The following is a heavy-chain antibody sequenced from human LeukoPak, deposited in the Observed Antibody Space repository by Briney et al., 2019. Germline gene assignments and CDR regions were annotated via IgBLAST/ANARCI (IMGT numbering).Heavy chain of an antibody. Sequence: GGSLRLSCAASGFTFSSYAMTWVRQAPGKGLEWVSVIRVSGGSTYYADSVKGRFTISRDISKSTLYLQMNSLRVEDTAIYYRAKGEWIDVWGPGATVTVSS. V-gene: IGHV3-23*01. CDR3: AKGEWIDV. J-gene: IGHJ6*02. CDR2: IRVSGGST. CDR1: GFTFSSYA. D-gene: IGHD5-12*01.